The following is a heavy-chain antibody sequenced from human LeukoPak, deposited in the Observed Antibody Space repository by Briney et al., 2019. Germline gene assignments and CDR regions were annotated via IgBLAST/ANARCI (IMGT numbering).Heavy chain of an antibody. D-gene: IGHD1-1*01. CDR3: ARGPTISETGYFDY. CDR1: GGSFSAYY. V-gene: IGHV4-34*01. J-gene: IGHJ4*03. Sequence: SETLSLTCAVYGGSFSAYYWSWIRQSPGKRLEWIAEINHRGDTNYNPSVKSRVSISVDTSKNQFSLKVTSLTAADTAVYYCARGPTISETGYFDYWGQGTLVTVSS. CDR2: INHRGDT.